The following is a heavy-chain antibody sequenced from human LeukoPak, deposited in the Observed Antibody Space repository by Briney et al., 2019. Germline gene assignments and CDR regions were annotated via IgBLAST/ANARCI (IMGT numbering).Heavy chain of an antibody. J-gene: IGHJ5*02. V-gene: IGHV6-1*01. CDR2: TYYRSKWFN. D-gene: IGHD6-13*01. CDR3: TGEPEQQLVRAWFDP. CDR1: GDSVSSNSAA. Sequence: SQTLSLTCVISGDSVSSNSAAWNWIRQPPSRGLEWLGRTYYRSKWFNDYAVSVKSRITIKPDTSKNQFSLQLNSVTPEDTAVYYCTGEPEQQLVRAWFDPWGQGTLVTVSS.